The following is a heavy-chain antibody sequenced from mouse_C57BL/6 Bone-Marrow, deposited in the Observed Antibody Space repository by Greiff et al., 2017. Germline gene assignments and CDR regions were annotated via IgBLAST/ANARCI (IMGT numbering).Heavy chain of an antibody. V-gene: IGHV1-39*01. CDR2: LNPNYGTT. CDR3: ERDSNYFCYFDN. D-gene: IGHD2-5*01. Sequence: VQLQQSGPELVKPGASVKISCKASGYSFTDYNMNWVKQSNGKSLEWIGVLNPNYGTTSYNQKFKGKATLTVDQSTSTAYMQLNSLTSRDSAVYDGERDSNYFCYFDNWGQGTALTVSS. J-gene: IGHJ2*01. CDR1: GYSFTDYN.